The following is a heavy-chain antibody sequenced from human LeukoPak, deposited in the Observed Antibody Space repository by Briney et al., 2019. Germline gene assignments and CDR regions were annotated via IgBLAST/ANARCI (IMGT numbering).Heavy chain of an antibody. CDR3: ARIVGARKQNYFDY. Sequence: PGGSLRLSCAASGFTFNTYSMNWVRQAPGKGLEWVSYISSSNSTIYYADSVKGRFTISRDNAENSLYLQMNSLRAEDTAVYYCARIVGARKQNYFDYWGQGTLVTVSS. D-gene: IGHD1-26*01. CDR2: ISSSNSTI. J-gene: IGHJ4*02. V-gene: IGHV3-48*01. CDR1: GFTFNTYS.